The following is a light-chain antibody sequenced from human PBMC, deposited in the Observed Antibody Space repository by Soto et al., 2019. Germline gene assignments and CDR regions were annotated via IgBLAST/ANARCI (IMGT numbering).Light chain of an antibody. Sequence: QSALTQPASVSGSPGQSITISCTGTSSDVGSYNLVSWYQQHPGKAPKLMIYEGSKRPSGVSNRFSGSKSGNTASLTISGLQAEDEADYYCFSYAGSVVVGGGTQLTVL. CDR3: FSYAGSVV. J-gene: IGLJ2*01. V-gene: IGLV2-23*01. CDR1: SSDVGSYNL. CDR2: EGS.